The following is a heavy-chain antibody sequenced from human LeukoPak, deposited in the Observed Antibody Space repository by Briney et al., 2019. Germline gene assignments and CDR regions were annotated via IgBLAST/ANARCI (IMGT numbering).Heavy chain of an antibody. CDR3: ARGAHGSGSYRRALYYYYYMDV. CDR2: IIPIFGTA. Sequence: GASVKVSCKASGGTFISYAISWVRQAPGQGLEWMGGIIPIFGTANYAQKFQGRVTITADKSTSTAYMELSSLRSEDTAVYYCARGAHGSGSYRRALYYYYYMDVWGKGTTVTVSS. D-gene: IGHD3-10*01. CDR1: GGTFISYA. V-gene: IGHV1-69*06. J-gene: IGHJ6*03.